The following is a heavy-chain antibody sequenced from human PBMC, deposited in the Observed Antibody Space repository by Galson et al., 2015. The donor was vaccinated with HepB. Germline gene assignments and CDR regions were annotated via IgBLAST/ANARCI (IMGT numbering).Heavy chain of an antibody. J-gene: IGHJ4*02. Sequence: SLRLSCAASGFTFSDYSMSWIRQAPGKGLEWVSSISSRSTYTIYADSVKGRFTVSRDDAKNSLFLQMNSLRAEDTAVFYCARSLSAGGLFDFWGQGALVTVSA. CDR2: ISSRSTYT. V-gene: IGHV3-11*06. D-gene: IGHD3-16*01. CDR3: ARSLSAGGLFDF. CDR1: GFTFSDYS.